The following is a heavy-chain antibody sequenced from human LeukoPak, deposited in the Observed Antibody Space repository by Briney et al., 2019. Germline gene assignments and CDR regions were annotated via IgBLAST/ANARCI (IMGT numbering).Heavy chain of an antibody. V-gene: IGHV1-46*01. D-gene: IGHD5-24*01. J-gene: IGHJ4*02. CDR3: ARESVLGYNSVYYFDY. Sequence: ASVKVSCKASGYTFTSYYMHWLRQAPGQGLEWMGIINPSGGSTSYAQKFQGRVTMTRDTSTSTVYMELSSLRSEDTAVYYCARESVLGYNSVYYFDYWGQGTLVTVSS. CDR2: INPSGGST. CDR1: GYTFTSYY.